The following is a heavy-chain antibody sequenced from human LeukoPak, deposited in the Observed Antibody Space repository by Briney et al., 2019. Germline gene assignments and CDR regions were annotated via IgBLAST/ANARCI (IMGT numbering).Heavy chain of an antibody. J-gene: IGHJ4*02. CDR1: GYTFTGHY. CDR3: ARPECRYGYILDY. Sequence: ASVKVSCKASGYTFTGHYIHWVRQAPGQGLEWMGWIKPDSGATNYAQKFQGRVTMTRDTSTSTAHMELNRLTSDDTAVYYCARPECRYGYILDYWGQGTLVTVSS. CDR2: IKPDSGAT. D-gene: IGHD5-24*01. V-gene: IGHV1-2*02.